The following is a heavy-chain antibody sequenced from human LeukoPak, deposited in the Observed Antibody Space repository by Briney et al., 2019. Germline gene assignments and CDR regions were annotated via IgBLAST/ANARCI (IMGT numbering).Heavy chain of an antibody. D-gene: IGHD6-19*01. J-gene: IGHJ6*02. CDR2: IYTSGST. CDR3: AGAIAVAGTVYYYYGMDV. V-gene: IGHV4-4*07. CDR1: GGSISSYY. Sequence: SETLSLTCTVSGGSISSYYWSWIRQPAGKGLEWIGRIYTSGSTNYNPSLKSRVTMSVDTSKNQFSLKLSPVTAADTAVYYCAGAIAVAGTVYYYYGMDVWGQGTTVTVSS.